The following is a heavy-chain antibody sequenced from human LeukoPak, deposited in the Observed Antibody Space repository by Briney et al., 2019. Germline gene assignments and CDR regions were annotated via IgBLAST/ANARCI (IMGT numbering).Heavy chain of an antibody. D-gene: IGHD3-10*01. CDR2: IKQDGSEK. V-gene: IGHV3-7*03. J-gene: IGHJ4*02. CDR3: AREGVITLPALYYFDY. Sequence: GGSLRLSCAASGFTFSSYWMSWVRQAPGKGLEWVANIKQDGSEKYYVDSVKGRFTISRDNAKNSLSLQMNSLRAKDTAVYYCAREGVITLPALYYFDYWGQGTLVTVSS. CDR1: GFTFSSYW.